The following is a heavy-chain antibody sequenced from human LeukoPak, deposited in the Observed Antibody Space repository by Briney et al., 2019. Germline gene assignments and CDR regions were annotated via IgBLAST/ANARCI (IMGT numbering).Heavy chain of an antibody. CDR3: VGELLTAAGTIGAFDI. Sequence: QAGGSLRLSCAASGFTFSTYGMHWVRQAPGKGLEWVADIWPNGSNKYHADSVKGRFTISRDNSKSTLFLQMSSLAAEDTAVYYRVGELLTAAGTIGAFDIWSRGTMVTVSS. CDR2: IWPNGSNK. J-gene: IGHJ3*02. V-gene: IGHV3-33*01. CDR1: GFTFSTYG. D-gene: IGHD6-13*01.